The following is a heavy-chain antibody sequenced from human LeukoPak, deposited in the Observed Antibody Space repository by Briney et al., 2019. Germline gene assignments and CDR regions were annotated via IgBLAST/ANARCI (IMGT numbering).Heavy chain of an antibody. CDR2: IYYSGST. CDR3: ARGGAARLHFQN. V-gene: IGHV4-59*01. CDR1: GGSISSYY. D-gene: IGHD6-6*01. J-gene: IGHJ1*01. Sequence: SETLSLTCIVSGGSISSYYWSWIRQPPGKGLEWIGYIYYSGSTKYNPSLKSRVTISVDTSKNQFSLNLNSVTAADTAVYYCARGGAARLHFQNWGQGTLVTVSS.